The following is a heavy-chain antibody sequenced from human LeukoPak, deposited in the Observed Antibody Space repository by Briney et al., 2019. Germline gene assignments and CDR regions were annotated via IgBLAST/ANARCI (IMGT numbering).Heavy chain of an antibody. V-gene: IGHV3-30-3*02. CDR3: AKPAVGYPPFDY. J-gene: IGHJ4*02. Sequence: GGSLRLSCAASGFTFSSYAMHWVRQAPGKGLEWVAVISYDGSNKYYADSVKGRFTISRDNSKNTLYLQMNSLRAEDTAVYYCAKPAVGYPPFDYWGQGTLVTVSS. CDR1: GFTFSSYA. CDR2: ISYDGSNK. D-gene: IGHD6-13*01.